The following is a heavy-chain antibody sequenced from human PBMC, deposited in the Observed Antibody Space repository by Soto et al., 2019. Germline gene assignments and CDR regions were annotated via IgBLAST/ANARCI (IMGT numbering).Heavy chain of an antibody. CDR2: IYYSGST. V-gene: IGHV4-39*01. CDR3: ARWRGEDISSWSNFGY. CDR1: GGSISSSNYC. Sequence: QLQLQESGPALVKPLETLSLTCTVSGGSISSSNYCWGWIRQPPGKGLEWIGSIYYSGSTYYNPSLKSRATISVETSKNQVSLKLSSVTAADTAVYYCARWRGEDISSWSNFGYWGQGALVTVSS. D-gene: IGHD6-13*01. J-gene: IGHJ4*02.